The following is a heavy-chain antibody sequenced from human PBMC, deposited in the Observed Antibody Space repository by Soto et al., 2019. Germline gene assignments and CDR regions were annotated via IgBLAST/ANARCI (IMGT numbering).Heavy chain of an antibody. CDR3: TARPRSKYSSSWYGFDY. CDR1: GFTFRNAW. J-gene: IGHJ4*01. CDR2: IKSKTDGGTT. D-gene: IGHD6-13*01. V-gene: IGHV3-15*01. Sequence: GGSLRRSCRASGFTFRNAWVSWVRQAPVKGMEWVGRIKSKTDGGTTDYAAPVKGRFTISRDDSKNTLYLQMNSLKTEDTAVYYCTARPRSKYSSSWYGFDYWG.